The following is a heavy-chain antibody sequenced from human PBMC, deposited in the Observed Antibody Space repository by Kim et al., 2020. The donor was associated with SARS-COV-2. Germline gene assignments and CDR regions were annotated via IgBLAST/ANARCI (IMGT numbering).Heavy chain of an antibody. V-gene: IGHV3-74*01. CDR1: GFSLSEFW. D-gene: IGHD2-15*01. J-gene: IGHJ5*02. CDR3: ASRAGVGGTGIDR. CDR2: INSDGTNP. Sequence: GGSLRLSCAASGFSLSEFWMHWVRQAPGKGLVWVSRINSDGTNPSHADSVQGRFTISRDNAKNTLYLQMNSLRAEDTAVYYCASRAGVGGTGIDRSGQG.